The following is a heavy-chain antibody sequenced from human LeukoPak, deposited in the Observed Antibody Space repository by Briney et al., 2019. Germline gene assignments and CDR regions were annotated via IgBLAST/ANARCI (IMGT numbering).Heavy chain of an antibody. D-gene: IGHD3-10*01. CDR3: ARDSGYRVLLVWGDY. Sequence: ASVKVSCQASGYTFTGYYMHWVRPAPGQGLEWMGGINPNSGGTNYAQKFQGRVTMTRDTSISTAYMELSRLRSDDTAVYYCARDSGYRVLLVWGDYCGQGTLVTVSS. V-gene: IGHV1-2*02. CDR2: INPNSGGT. CDR1: GYTFTGYY. J-gene: IGHJ4*02.